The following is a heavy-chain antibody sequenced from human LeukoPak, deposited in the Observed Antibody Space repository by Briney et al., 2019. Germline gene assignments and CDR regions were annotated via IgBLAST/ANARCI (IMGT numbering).Heavy chain of an antibody. D-gene: IGHD6-13*01. Sequence: PSETLSLTCTISADSISLGTYNWAWIRQPPGKGLEWIGNIDYSGSTYYNPSLKSRVTISMDTSKNQFSLNVSSVTAADTAVYYCARPPGIAAAWFDPWGQGTLVTVSS. CDR3: ARPPGIAAAWFDP. CDR2: IDYSGST. V-gene: IGHV4-39*01. CDR1: ADSISLGTYN. J-gene: IGHJ5*02.